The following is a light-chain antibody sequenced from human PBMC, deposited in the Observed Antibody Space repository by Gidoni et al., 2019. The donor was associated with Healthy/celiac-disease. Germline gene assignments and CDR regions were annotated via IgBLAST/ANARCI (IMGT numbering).Light chain of an antibody. Sequence: EIVMTQSPATLSVSPGERATLSCRASQSVSSNLAWYQQKPGQAPRLLIYGASTRATGIPARFRGSGSGTEFTLTISSLQSEDFAVYYCQQYNNWPLTFGGXTKVEIK. CDR1: QSVSSN. V-gene: IGKV3-15*01. CDR3: QQYNNWPLT. J-gene: IGKJ4*01. CDR2: GAS.